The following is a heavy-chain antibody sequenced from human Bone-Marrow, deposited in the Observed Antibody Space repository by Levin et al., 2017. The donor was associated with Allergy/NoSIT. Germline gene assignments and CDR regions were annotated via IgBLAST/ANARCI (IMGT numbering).Heavy chain of an antibody. CDR3: ARVMGFYDILTGSFNWFDP. CDR1: GFTFSDYY. Sequence: NTGGSLRLSCAASGFTFSDYYMSWIRQAPGKGLEWVSYISSSSSYTNYADSVKGRFTISRDNAKNSLYLQMNSLRAEDTAVYYCARVMGFYDILTGSFNWFDPWGQGTLVTVSS. CDR2: ISSSSSYT. D-gene: IGHD3-9*01. V-gene: IGHV3-11*06. J-gene: IGHJ5*02.